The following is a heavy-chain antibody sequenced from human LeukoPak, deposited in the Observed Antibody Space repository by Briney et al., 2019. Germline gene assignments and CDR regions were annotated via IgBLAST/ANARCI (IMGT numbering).Heavy chain of an antibody. CDR1: GFTFSSYW. V-gene: IGHV3-7*01. J-gene: IGHJ4*02. Sequence: GGSLRLSCAASGFTFSSYWMSWVRQAPGKGLEWVANIKQDGSEKYYVYSVKGRFTISRDNANNSLYLQMNSLRAEDTAVYYCARDFRGSHTIDFDYWGQGTLVTVSS. D-gene: IGHD1-26*01. CDR2: IKQDGSEK. CDR3: ARDFRGSHTIDFDY.